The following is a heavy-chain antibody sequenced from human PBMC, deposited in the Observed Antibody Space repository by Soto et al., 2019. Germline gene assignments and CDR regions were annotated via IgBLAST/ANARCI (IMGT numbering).Heavy chain of an antibody. D-gene: IGHD3-3*01. CDR1: GGTFSSYA. CDR3: ARDHPITIFGVVITRTFDP. Sequence: ASVKVSCKASGGTFSSYAISWVRQAPGQGLEWMGGIIPIFGTANYAQKFQGRVTITADESTSTAYMELSSLRSEDTAVYYCARDHPITIFGVVITRTFDPWGQGTLVTVSS. J-gene: IGHJ5*02. CDR2: IIPIFGTA. V-gene: IGHV1-69*13.